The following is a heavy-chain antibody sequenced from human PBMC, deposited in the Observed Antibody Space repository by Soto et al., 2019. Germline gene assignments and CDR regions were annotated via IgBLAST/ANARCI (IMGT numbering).Heavy chain of an antibody. CDR2: INAANGNT. J-gene: IGHJ6*02. V-gene: IGHV1-3*01. CDR1: GYTFTNYA. Sequence: GASVKVSCKASGYTFTNYAIHWVRQAPGQRLEWMGWINAANGNTKSSQKFQGRVTITCDTSTSTAYMELSSLRSEDTAVYYCARRGITGTNHYYYGLDVWGQGTTVTVSS. D-gene: IGHD1-20*01. CDR3: ARRGITGTNHYYYGLDV.